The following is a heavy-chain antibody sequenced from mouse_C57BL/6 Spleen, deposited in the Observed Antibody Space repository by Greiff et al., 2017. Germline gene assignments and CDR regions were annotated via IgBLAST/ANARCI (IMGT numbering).Heavy chain of an antibody. D-gene: IGHD1-1*01. V-gene: IGHV3-6*01. J-gene: IGHJ4*01. CDR2: ISYDGSK. CDR1: GYSITSGYF. Sequence: VQLKQSGPGLVKPSQSLSLTCSVSGYSITSGYFWNWIRQFPGNNLEWMGYISYDGSKNYNPSLKNRISITRDTSKNQIFLKLNSVTTEDTATYYCARDWAPDNYGSSYHAMDYWGQGTSVTVSS. CDR3: ARDWAPDNYGSSYHAMDY.